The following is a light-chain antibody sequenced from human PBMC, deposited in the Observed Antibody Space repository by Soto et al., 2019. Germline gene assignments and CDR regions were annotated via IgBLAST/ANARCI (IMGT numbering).Light chain of an antibody. Sequence: VWPRFPAPLSFCPGERASLSCRASQSVSSYLAWYQQKPGQAPRLLMYDASGRATGIPARFSGSGSGTDFSLTVSLLGSEDFAAISIEQRCECPKAVGQGTQVDIK. CDR1: QSVSSY. CDR3: EQRCECPKA. CDR2: DAS. J-gene: IGKJ1*01. V-gene: IGKV3-11*01.